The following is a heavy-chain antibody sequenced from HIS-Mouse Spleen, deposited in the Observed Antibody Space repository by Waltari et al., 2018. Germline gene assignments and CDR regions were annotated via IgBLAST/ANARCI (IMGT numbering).Heavy chain of an antibody. CDR1: GGSISSYY. CDR2: YYSGST. V-gene: IGHV4-59*01. J-gene: IGHJ2*01. CDR3: ARASRDLLLPRYFDL. Sequence: QVQLQESGPGLVKPSETLSLTCTVPGGSISSYYRSRLRQPPGKGLEWIGYYSGSTNYNPSLKSRVTISVDTSKNQFSLKLSSVTAADTAVYYCARASRDLLLPRYFDLWGRGTLVTVSS.